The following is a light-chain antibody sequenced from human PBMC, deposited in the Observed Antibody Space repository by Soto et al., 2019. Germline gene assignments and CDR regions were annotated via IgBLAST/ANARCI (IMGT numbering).Light chain of an antibody. CDR3: QHFDSYPLT. J-gene: IGKJ1*01. CDR1: QGISSF. Sequence: DIQLTQSPSFLSASVGDRVTITCRASQGISSFLAWCQQKPGKAPKLLIYAASTLQSGVPSRFSDSGSGTDFTLTISSLQPEDFATYYCQHFDSYPLTFGQGTKVEIK. CDR2: AAS. V-gene: IGKV1-9*01.